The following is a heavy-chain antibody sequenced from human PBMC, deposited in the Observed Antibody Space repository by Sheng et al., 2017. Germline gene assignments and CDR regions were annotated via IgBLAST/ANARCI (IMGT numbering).Heavy chain of an antibody. Sequence: QVQLVESGGGVVQPGRSLRLSCAASGFTFSSYGMHWVRQAPGKGLEWVAVIWYDGSNKYYADSVKGRFTISRDNSKNTLYLQMNSLRAEDTAVYYCARDQASGDYDWYFDLWGRGTLVTVSS. J-gene: IGHJ2*01. CDR3: ARDQASGDYDWYFDL. V-gene: IGHV3-33*01. D-gene: IGHD4-17*01. CDR1: GFTFSSYG. CDR2: IWYDGSNK.